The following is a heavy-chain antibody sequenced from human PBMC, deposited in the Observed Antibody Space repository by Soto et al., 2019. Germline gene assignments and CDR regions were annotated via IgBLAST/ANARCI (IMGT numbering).Heavy chain of an antibody. V-gene: IGHV4-59*01. Sequence: QVQLQESGPGLVKPSETLSLTCTVSGGSISSYYWSWIRQPPGKGLEWIGYIYYSGSTNYNPSLKSRVTRSVDTSKNQFSLKLSSVTAADTAVYYCARGYGDYSYRHWYFDLWGRGTLVTVSS. J-gene: IGHJ2*01. CDR2: IYYSGST. CDR1: GGSISSYY. D-gene: IGHD4-17*01. CDR3: ARGYGDYSYRHWYFDL.